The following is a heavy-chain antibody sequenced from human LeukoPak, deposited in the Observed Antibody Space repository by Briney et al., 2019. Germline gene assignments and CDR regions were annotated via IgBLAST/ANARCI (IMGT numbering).Heavy chain of an antibody. V-gene: IGHV1-46*01. CDR2: INPSGGST. D-gene: IGHD5-18*01. Sequence: ASVKVSCKASGYTFTSYYMHWVRHAPGQGLEWMGIINPSGGSTSYAQKFQGRVTMTRDTSTSTVYMELSSLRSEDTAVYYCARSPGYSYGYVWFEPWGEGTLVTVSS. J-gene: IGHJ5*02. CDR3: ARSPGYSYGYVWFEP. CDR1: GYTFTSYY.